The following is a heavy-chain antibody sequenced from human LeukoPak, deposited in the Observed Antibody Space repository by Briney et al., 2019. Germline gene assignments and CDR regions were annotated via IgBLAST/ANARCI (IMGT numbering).Heavy chain of an antibody. V-gene: IGHV1-2*02. CDR1: GYTFTGYY. CDR3: ARAAAGTDYYYYGMDV. D-gene: IGHD6-13*01. Sequence: ASVKVSCKASGYTFTGYYMHWVRQAPGQGLEWMGWINPNSGGTNYAQKFQGRVTMTRDTSISTAYMELSRLRSDDTAVYYCARAAAGTDYYYYGMDVWGQGTTVTVSS. J-gene: IGHJ6*02. CDR2: INPNSGGT.